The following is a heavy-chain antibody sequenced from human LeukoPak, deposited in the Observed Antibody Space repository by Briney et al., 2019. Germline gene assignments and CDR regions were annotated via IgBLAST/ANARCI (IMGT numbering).Heavy chain of an antibody. CDR3: ARDRNYYGSGSYYPPLYYYYYGMDV. CDR2: INHSGRT. Sequence: SETLSLTCAVYGGSFSGYYWSWIRQPPGKGLEWIGEINHSGRTNYNPSLKSRVTISVDTSKNQFSLKLSSVTAADTAVYYCARDRNYYGSGSYYPPLYYYYYGMDVWGQGTTVTVSS. J-gene: IGHJ6*02. D-gene: IGHD3-10*01. CDR1: GGSFSGYY. V-gene: IGHV4-34*01.